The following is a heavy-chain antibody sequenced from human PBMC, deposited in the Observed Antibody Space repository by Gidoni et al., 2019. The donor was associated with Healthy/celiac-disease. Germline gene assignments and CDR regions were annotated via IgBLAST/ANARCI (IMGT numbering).Heavy chain of an antibody. V-gene: IGHV3-30*18. J-gene: IGHJ4*02. CDR1: GFTFSSYG. D-gene: IGHD3-22*01. CDR2: ISYDGSNK. Sequence: QVQLVESGAGVVQPGRSLRLSCAASGFTFSSYGMHWVRQAPGKGLEWVAVISYDGSNKDYADSVKGRFTISRDNSKNTLYLQMNSLRAEDTAVYYCAKDRGYYDSSGSPAFDYWGQGTLVTVSS. CDR3: AKDRGYYDSSGSPAFDY.